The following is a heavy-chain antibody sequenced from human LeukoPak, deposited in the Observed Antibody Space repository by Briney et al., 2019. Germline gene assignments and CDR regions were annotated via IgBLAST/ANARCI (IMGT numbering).Heavy chain of an antibody. D-gene: IGHD5-24*01. CDR3: ARPGRGEMATI. CDR1: GGTFSSYA. V-gene: IGHV1-69*04. Sequence: SVKVSCKASGGTFSSYAISWVRQAPGQGLEWMGRIIPILGIANYAQKFQGRVTITADKSTSTAYMELSSLRSEDTAVYYCARPGRGEMATIWGQGTMVTVSS. CDR2: IIPILGIA. J-gene: IGHJ3*02.